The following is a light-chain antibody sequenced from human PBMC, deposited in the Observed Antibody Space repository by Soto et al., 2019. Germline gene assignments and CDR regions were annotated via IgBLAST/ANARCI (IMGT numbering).Light chain of an antibody. J-gene: IGLJ2*01. CDR1: SSNIGAGYD. V-gene: IGLV1-40*01. CDR3: QSYDSSLSGYVV. CDR2: RNN. Sequence: QSVLTQPPSVSGAPGQRVTISCTGSSSNIGAGYDVNWYQQLPGIAPKLLIYRNNNRPSGVPDRFSGSKSGNSASLAITGLQAEDEADYYCQSYDSSLSGYVVFGGRTKLPS.